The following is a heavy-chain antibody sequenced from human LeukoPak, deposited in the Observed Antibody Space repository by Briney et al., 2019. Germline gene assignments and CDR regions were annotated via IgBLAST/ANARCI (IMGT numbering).Heavy chain of an antibody. D-gene: IGHD2-2*01. Sequence: GGSLRISCAASGFTFSSYAMSWVRQAPGKGLEWVSAISGSGGSTYYADSVKGRFTISRDNAKNTLFLQMNSLRAEDTAVYYCVARGYCSSTSCLLEYWGQGTRVTVSS. CDR3: VARGYCSSTSCLLEY. CDR1: GFTFSSYA. V-gene: IGHV3-23*01. CDR2: ISGSGGST. J-gene: IGHJ4*02.